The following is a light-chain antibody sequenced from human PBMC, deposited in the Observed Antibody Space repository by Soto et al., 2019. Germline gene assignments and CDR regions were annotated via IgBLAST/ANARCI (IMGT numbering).Light chain of an antibody. Sequence: DIQLTQSPSFLSASVGDRVTITCRASQGISSYLAWYQQKPGKAPKLLIYAASTLQSGVPSRFSGSGSGTEFTLAISSLQPEDFATYYCQQLNSYQLTFGGGTKGEIK. CDR1: QGISSY. J-gene: IGKJ4*01. V-gene: IGKV1-9*01. CDR3: QQLNSYQLT. CDR2: AAS.